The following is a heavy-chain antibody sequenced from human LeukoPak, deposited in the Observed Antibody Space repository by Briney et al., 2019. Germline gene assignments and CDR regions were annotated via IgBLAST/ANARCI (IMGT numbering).Heavy chain of an antibody. CDR2: ISNSGSSI. Sequence: GGSLRLSCAASGFTFSDSYMTWIRQAPGKGLEWVSYISNSGSSIYYADSVKGRFTTSRDNAKSSLYLQMNSLRAEDTAVYYCARVSWARPFYAGWYFDLWGRGTLVTVSS. D-gene: IGHD2/OR15-2a*01. V-gene: IGHV3-11*04. J-gene: IGHJ2*01. CDR1: GFTFSDSY. CDR3: ARVSWARPFYAGWYFDL.